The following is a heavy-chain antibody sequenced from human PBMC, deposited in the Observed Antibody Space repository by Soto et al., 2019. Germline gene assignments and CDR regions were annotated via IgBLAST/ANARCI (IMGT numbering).Heavy chain of an antibody. CDR2: ISTYSGNT. V-gene: IGHV1-18*04. D-gene: IGHD2-15*01. J-gene: IGHJ5*02. CDR3: ARKYCSGGTRYGSSVDWFDP. Sequence: QVQLVQSGAEVKKPGASVKVSCKASGYTFTTYAISWVRQAPGQGLEWMGWISTYSGNTNYAQNLQGRVTMTTDTSTSTAYMELRSLRSDDTAVYYCARKYCSGGTRYGSSVDWFDPWGQGTLVTVSS. CDR1: GYTFTTYA.